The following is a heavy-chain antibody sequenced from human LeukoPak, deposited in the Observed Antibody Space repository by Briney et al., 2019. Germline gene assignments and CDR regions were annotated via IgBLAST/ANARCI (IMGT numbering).Heavy chain of an antibody. CDR3: AKDVGKWESLHFFDY. CDR1: GFTFSSYV. J-gene: IGHJ4*02. V-gene: IGHV3-7*03. CDR2: TNEAGGDK. Sequence: GGSLRLSCAASGFTFSSYVMSWVRQAPGKGLECVASTNEAGGDKYYVDSVKGRFTISRDDSRNTLYLQMNSLRGDDTAVYYCAKDVGKWESLHFFDYWGQGTLVTVSS. D-gene: IGHD1-26*01.